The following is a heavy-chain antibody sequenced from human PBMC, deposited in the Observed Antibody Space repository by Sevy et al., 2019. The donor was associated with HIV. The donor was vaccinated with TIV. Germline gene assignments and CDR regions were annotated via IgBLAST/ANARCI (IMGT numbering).Heavy chain of an antibody. CDR2: GWYDGSNK. CDR1: GGTFSSYG. Sequence: WGSLRLSCAASGGTFSSYGMHWGRQAPGKGLELVGVGWYDGSNKYYADSLKGRFTISRDNSKNTLYLHMNSLIAEDTAVYYCASEQRGCSGGSCYGGWFDPWGQGTLVTVSS. V-gene: IGHV3-33*01. J-gene: IGHJ5*02. CDR3: ASEQRGCSGGSCYGGWFDP. D-gene: IGHD2-15*01.